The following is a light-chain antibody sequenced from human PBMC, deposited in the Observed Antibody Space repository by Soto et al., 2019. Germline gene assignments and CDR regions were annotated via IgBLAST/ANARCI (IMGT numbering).Light chain of an antibody. Sequence: EVVLTQSPATLSVSPGERATLSCRASQSVSSDLAWYQQKPGQAPRLLIYGVSTRATAIPPRFSGSGSGTEFTLTFSGLQPEDFAVYYCQQYNKGPPWTFGQGTKVDIK. J-gene: IGKJ1*01. CDR1: QSVSSD. V-gene: IGKV3-15*01. CDR2: GVS. CDR3: QQYNKGPPWT.